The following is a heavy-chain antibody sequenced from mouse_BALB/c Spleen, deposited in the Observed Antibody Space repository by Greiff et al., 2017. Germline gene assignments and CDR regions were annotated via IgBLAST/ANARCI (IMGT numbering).Heavy chain of an antibody. V-gene: IGHV1S137*01. D-gene: IGHD3-3*01. CDR1: GYTFTDYA. CDR2: ISTYYGDA. CDR3: ARRTARATGAMDY. J-gene: IGHJ4*01. Sequence: QVQLQQSGAELVRPGVSVKISCKGSGYTFTDYAMHWVKQSHAKSLEWIGVISTYYGDASYNQKFKGKATMTVDKSSSTAYMELARLTSEDSAIYYGARRTARATGAMDYWGQGTSVTVSS.